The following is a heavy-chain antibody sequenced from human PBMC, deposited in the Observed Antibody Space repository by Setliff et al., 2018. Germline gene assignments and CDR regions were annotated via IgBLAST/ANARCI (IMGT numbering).Heavy chain of an antibody. D-gene: IGHD6-13*01. J-gene: IGHJ4*02. CDR3: ASFAGSSWVDY. Sequence: TLSLTCTVSGGSISSSSYYWGWIRQPPGKGLEWIGSIYYSGSTYYNPSLKSRVTISVDTSKNQFSPKLSSVTAADTAVYYCASFAGSSWVDYWGQGTLVTVSS. CDR2: IYYSGST. CDR1: GGSISSSSYY. V-gene: IGHV4-39*01.